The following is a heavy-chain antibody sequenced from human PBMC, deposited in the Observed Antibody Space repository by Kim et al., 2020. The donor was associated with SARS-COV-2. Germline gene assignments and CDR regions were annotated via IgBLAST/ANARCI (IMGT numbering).Heavy chain of an antibody. Sequence: GGSLRLSCAASGFTFSSYSMNWVRQAPGKGLEWVSYISSSSSTIYYADSVKGRFTISRDNAKNSLYLQMNSLRDEDTAVYYCARDLSSGWGNYYLDYSGQGNLVTVSS. CDR2: ISSSSSTI. V-gene: IGHV3-48*02. D-gene: IGHD6-19*01. CDR3: ARDLSSGWGNYYLDY. CDR1: GFTFSSYS. J-gene: IGHJ4*02.